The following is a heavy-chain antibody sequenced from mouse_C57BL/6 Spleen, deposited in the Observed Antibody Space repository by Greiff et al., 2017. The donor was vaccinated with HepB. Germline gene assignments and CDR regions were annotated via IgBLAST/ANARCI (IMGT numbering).Heavy chain of an antibody. V-gene: IGHV5-17*01. Sequence: DVHLVESGGGLVKPGGSLKLSCAASGFTFSDYGMHWVRQAPEKGLEWVAYISSGSSTIYYADTVKGRFTISRDNAKNTLFLQMTSLRSEDTAMYYCARPRLRRDYYAMDYWGQGTSVTVSS. CDR1: GFTFSDYG. CDR3: ARPRLRRDYYAMDY. J-gene: IGHJ4*01. CDR2: ISSGSSTI. D-gene: IGHD2-4*01.